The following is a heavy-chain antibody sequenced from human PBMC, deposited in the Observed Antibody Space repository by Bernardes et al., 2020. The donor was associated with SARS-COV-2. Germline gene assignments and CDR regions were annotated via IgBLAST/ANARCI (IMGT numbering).Heavy chain of an antibody. D-gene: IGHD1-26*01. Sequence: ASVKVSCKASGYSLSDYVFIWVRQAPGQGLEWMAWISNKNGKTDVAQKLKGRVTITTDPSTITGHMELRSLTSDDTAVYYCARASPYSGSSSFDNWGQGTQVTVAS. J-gene: IGHJ4*02. CDR1: GYSLSDYV. CDR2: ISNKNGKT. V-gene: IGHV1-18*01. CDR3: ARASPYSGSSSFDN.